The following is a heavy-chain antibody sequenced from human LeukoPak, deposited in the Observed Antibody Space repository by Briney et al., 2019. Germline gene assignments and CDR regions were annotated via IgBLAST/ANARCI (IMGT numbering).Heavy chain of an antibody. CDR3: ARDPRIYYYGSGSLGSWFDP. V-gene: IGHV3-33*01. D-gene: IGHD3-10*01. Sequence: GGSLRLSCAASGFTFSGYGMHWVRQAPGKGLEWVAVIWYDGSNKYYADSVKGRFTISRDNSKNTLYLQMNSLRAEDTAVYYCARDPRIYYYGSGSLGSWFDPWGQGTLVTVSS. J-gene: IGHJ5*02. CDR2: IWYDGSNK. CDR1: GFTFSGYG.